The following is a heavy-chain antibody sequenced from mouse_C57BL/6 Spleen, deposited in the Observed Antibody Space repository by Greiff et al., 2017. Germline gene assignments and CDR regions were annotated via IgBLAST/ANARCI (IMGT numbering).Heavy chain of an antibody. Sequence: EVKLVESGEGLVKPGGSLKLSCAASGFTFSSYAMSWVRPTPEKRLEWVAYISSGGDYIYYADTVKGRFTISRDNARNTLYLQMSSLKSEDTAMYYCTREELGRYYFDYWGQGTTLTVSS. CDR3: TREELGRYYFDY. J-gene: IGHJ2*01. V-gene: IGHV5-9-1*02. CDR1: GFTFSSYA. D-gene: IGHD4-1*01. CDR2: ISSGGDYI.